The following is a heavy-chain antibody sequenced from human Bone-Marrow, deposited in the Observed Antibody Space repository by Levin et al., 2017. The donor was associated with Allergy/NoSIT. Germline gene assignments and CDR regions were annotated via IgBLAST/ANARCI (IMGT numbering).Heavy chain of an antibody. V-gene: IGHV4-59*01. D-gene: IGHD6-13*01. J-gene: IGHJ6*02. Sequence: SETLSLTCTVSDVSIKTYYWSWVRQSPERGLEWIGYFDDSGTSAYNPSFKSRATISIDTSNNRFSLKLPSVTAADTAVYYCAKSRFSSSWYGAAMDVWGQGATVIVSS. CDR1: DVSIKTYY. CDR2: FDDSGTS. CDR3: AKSRFSSSWYGAAMDV.